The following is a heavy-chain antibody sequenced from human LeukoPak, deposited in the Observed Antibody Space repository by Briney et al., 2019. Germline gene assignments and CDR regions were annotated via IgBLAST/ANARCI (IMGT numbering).Heavy chain of an antibody. Sequence: SETLSLTCTVSGGSISSGDYYWSWIRQPPGKGLEWIGYIYYNGSTNYNPSLKSRVTISVDTSKNQFSLKLSSVTAADTAVYYCARARGYSYGPPSDSPYYYGMDVWGQGTTVTVSS. CDR1: GGSISSGDYY. D-gene: IGHD5-18*01. CDR3: ARARGYSYGPPSDSPYYYGMDV. CDR2: IYYNGST. V-gene: IGHV4-61*08. J-gene: IGHJ6*02.